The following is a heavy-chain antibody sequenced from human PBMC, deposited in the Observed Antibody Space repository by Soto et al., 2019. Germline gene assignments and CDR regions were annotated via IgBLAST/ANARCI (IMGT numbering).Heavy chain of an antibody. CDR1: GFTVSDFA. CDR2: MTGSGDTT. V-gene: IGHV3-23*01. D-gene: IGHD2-15*01. Sequence: QCGGALTLSCRGSGFTVSDFAMNWVRQAPNKGLEWISTMTGSGDTTYYAESVKGRFTISRDNSKNTLFLHMTALRADAPAIYFCAKQVSGGNPSPFGSWGQGTLVTVSS. J-gene: IGHJ4*02. CDR3: AKQVSGGNPSPFGS.